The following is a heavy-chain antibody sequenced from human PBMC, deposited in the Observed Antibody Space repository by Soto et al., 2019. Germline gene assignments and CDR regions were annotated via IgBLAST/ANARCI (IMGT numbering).Heavy chain of an antibody. Sequence: ASVKVSCTASGNTLTIYAMHWVRQAPGQRLEWMGWINAGNGNTKYSQKFQGRVTITRDTSASTAYMELSSLRSEDTAVYYCARDLPADYWGQGTLVTVSS. CDR2: INAGNGNT. V-gene: IGHV1-3*01. CDR1: GNTLTIYA. CDR3: ARDLPADY. J-gene: IGHJ4*02.